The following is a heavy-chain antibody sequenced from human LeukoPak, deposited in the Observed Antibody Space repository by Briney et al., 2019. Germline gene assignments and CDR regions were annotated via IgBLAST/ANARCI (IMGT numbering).Heavy chain of an antibody. CDR3: ARGRSWSGYPDDAFDI. J-gene: IGHJ3*02. V-gene: IGHV1-8*03. Sequence: ASVKVSCKASGYTFTSYDINWVRQATGLGLEWMGWMNPNSGNTGYAQKFQGRVTITRNTSISTAYMELSSLRSEDTAVYYCARGRSWSGYPDDAFDIWGQGTMVTVSS. D-gene: IGHD3-3*01. CDR2: MNPNSGNT. CDR1: GYTFTSYD.